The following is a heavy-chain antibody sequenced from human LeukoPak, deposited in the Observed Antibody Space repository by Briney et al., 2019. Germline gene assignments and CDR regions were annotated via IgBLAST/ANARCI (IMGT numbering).Heavy chain of an antibody. V-gene: IGHV3-48*03. Sequence: PGGSLRLSCAGSGFTFSNFAVNWVRQAPGKGLEWVSYISSTGSTIYYVDSVRGRFTISRDNTKTSLYLQMNSLRAEDTAVYYCARESHGGGVDYWGQGTLVTVSS. CDR2: ISSTGSTI. CDR3: ARESHGGGVDY. J-gene: IGHJ4*02. D-gene: IGHD3-16*01. CDR1: GFTFSNFA.